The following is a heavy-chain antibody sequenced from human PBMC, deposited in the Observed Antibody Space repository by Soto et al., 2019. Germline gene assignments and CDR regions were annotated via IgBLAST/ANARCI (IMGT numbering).Heavy chain of an antibody. CDR3: ARGDSQVSSVFDY. CDR2: SHHSGDT. J-gene: IGHJ4*02. CDR1: GGPFPNGGYY. V-gene: IGHV4-31*03. Sequence: QVELQESGPGQVKPSQTLSLTCTVTGGPFPNGGYYWSWIRQEPGKGLEWIGYSHHSGDTSYNPSLRGRVTISTDTSKTQFSLRLRSVTSADTAVYYCARGDSQVSSVFDYWGQGMVVTVSS. D-gene: IGHD3-16*01.